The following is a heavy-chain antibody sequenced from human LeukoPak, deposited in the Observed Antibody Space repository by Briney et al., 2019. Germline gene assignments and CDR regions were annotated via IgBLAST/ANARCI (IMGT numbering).Heavy chain of an antibody. J-gene: IGHJ5*02. CDR1: GVSVSSNF. CDR2: IYSGGET. V-gene: IGHV3-66*01. CDR3: TRDPPAVAINTYA. D-gene: IGHD6-13*01. Sequence: GGSLRLSCAASGVSVSSNFMIWVRQAPGKGLEWVSLIYSGGETSCADSVKGRFSISRDNSKNTLYLQMNSLRVEDTAVYYCTRDPPAVAINTYAWGRGTLVTVSS.